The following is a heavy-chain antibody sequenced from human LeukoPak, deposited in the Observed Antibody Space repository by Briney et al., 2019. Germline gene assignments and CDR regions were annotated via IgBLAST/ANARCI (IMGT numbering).Heavy chain of an antibody. CDR1: GYSFPTYW. CDR2: IYPGDSDT. V-gene: IGHV5-51*01. Sequence: GESLKISCKGSGYSFPTYWIGWVRQMPGKGLEWMGIIYPGDSDTRYSPSFQGQVTISADKSISTAYLQWSSLKASDTAMYYCARHREGQVGDTTSFLDSWGQGTLVTVSS. D-gene: IGHD1-26*01. J-gene: IGHJ4*02. CDR3: ARHREGQVGDTTSFLDS.